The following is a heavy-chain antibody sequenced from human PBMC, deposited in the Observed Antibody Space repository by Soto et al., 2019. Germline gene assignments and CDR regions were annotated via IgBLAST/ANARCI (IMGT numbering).Heavy chain of an antibody. Sequence: GASVKVSCKASGYTFTSYDINWVRQATGQGLEWMGWMNPNSGNTGYAQKFQGRVTMTRNTSISTAYMELSSLRSEDTAVYYCASGISRYDFWSGYYDYYYYMDVWGKGTTVTVSS. V-gene: IGHV1-8*01. D-gene: IGHD3-3*01. CDR2: MNPNSGNT. CDR3: ASGISRYDFWSGYYDYYYYMDV. CDR1: GYTFTSYD. J-gene: IGHJ6*03.